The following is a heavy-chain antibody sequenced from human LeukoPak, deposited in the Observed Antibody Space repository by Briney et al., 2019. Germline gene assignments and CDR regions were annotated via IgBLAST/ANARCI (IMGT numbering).Heavy chain of an antibody. CDR3: ARTTALRYFGPLNWFDP. Sequence: SETLSLTCAVYGGSFSGYYWSWMRQPPGKGLEWIGEINHSGSTNYNPSLKSRVTISVDTSKNQFSLKLSSVTAADTAVYYCARTTALRYFGPLNWFDPWGQGTLVTASS. CDR2: INHSGST. J-gene: IGHJ5*02. D-gene: IGHD3-9*01. V-gene: IGHV4-34*01. CDR1: GGSFSGYY.